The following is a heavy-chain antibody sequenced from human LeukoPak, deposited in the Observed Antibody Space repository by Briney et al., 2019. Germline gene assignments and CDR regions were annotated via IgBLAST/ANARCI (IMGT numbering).Heavy chain of an antibody. D-gene: IGHD6-19*01. CDR3: ARKGGWYAFDI. J-gene: IGHJ3*02. CDR1: GGSFSGYY. V-gene: IGHV4-34*01. CDR2: INHSGST. Sequence: SETLSLTCAVYGGSFSGYYWSWIRQPPGKGLEWIGEINHSGSTNYNPSLKSRVTISVDTSKNQFSLKLSSVTAADTAVYYCARKGGWYAFDIWGQGTMVTVSS.